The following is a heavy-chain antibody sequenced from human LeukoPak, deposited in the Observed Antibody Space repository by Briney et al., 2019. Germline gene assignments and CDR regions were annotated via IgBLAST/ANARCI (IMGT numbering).Heavy chain of an antibody. V-gene: IGHV4-34*01. J-gene: IGHJ4*02. CDR2: INHSGST. CDR3: ARKNIPSPRIRYSSDWNGRAFDY. Sequence: SETLSLTCAVYGGSFSGYFWSWIRQPPGKGLEWIGEINHSGSTNYNPSLKSRVTISVDKSKNQFSLKLSSVTAADTAVYSCARKNIPSPRIRYSSDWNGRAFDYWGQGTLVTVSS. CDR1: GGSFSGYF. D-gene: IGHD6-25*01.